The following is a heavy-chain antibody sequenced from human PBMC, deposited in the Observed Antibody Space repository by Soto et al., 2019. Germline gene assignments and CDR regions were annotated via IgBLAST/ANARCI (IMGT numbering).Heavy chain of an antibody. V-gene: IGHV4-30-2*01. J-gene: IGHJ4*02. CDR3: ASSSSGNFDY. Sequence: PSETLSLTCDVSGGSISSGGYSWSWIRQPPGKGLEWIGYIYHSGSTYYNPSLKSRITISVDRSKNQFSLKLGSVTAADTAVYYCASSSSGNFDYWGQGTLVTVSS. D-gene: IGHD3-10*01. CDR1: GGSISSGGYS. CDR2: IYHSGST.